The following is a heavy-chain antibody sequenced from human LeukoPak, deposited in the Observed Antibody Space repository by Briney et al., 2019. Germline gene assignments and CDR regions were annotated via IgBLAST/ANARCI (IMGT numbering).Heavy chain of an antibody. Sequence: PGGSLRLSCAVSGFTFSSYGMHWVRQAPGKGLEWVAVISYDGSNKYYADSVKGRFTISRDNSKNTLYLQMNSLRAEDTAVYYCAKELTSSGWFDYWGQGTLVTVSS. CDR1: GFTFSSYG. D-gene: IGHD6-19*01. CDR3: AKELTSSGWFDY. V-gene: IGHV3-30*18. J-gene: IGHJ4*02. CDR2: ISYDGSNK.